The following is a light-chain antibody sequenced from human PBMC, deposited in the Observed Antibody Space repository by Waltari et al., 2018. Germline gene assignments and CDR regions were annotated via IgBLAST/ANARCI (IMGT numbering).Light chain of an antibody. J-gene: IGLJ1*01. CDR3: AAWDDSLSGPV. CDR1: SSNIGSNY. Sequence: QSVLTQPPSASGTPGQRVTISRSGSSSNIGSNYVYWYQQLPGTAPNPLIYRNNQRPSGVPDRFSGSKSGTSASLAISGLRSEDEADYYCAAWDDSLSGPVFGTGTKVTVL. V-gene: IGLV1-47*01. CDR2: RNN.